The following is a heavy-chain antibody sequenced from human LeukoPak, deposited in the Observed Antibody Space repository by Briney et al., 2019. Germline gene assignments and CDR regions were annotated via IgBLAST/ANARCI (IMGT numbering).Heavy chain of an antibody. Sequence: SETPSLTCTVSGGSISSHYWSWIRQPPGKGLEWIGYIYYSGSTNYNPSLKSRVTISVDTSKNQFSLKLSSVTAADTAVYYCARELSRGYYYYMDVWGKGTTVTVSS. D-gene: IGHD3-16*01. CDR1: GGSISSHY. V-gene: IGHV4-59*11. CDR2: IYYSGST. J-gene: IGHJ6*03. CDR3: ARELSRGYYYYMDV.